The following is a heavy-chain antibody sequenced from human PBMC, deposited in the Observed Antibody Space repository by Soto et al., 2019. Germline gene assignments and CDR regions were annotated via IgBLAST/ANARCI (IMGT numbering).Heavy chain of an antibody. V-gene: IGHV3-30-3*01. CDR1: GFTFSSYA. CDR3: ARGITIFGVVIIRPFDY. J-gene: IGHJ4*02. D-gene: IGHD3-3*01. Sequence: PGGSLRLSCAASGFTFSSYAMHWVRQAPGKGLEWVAVISYDGSNKYYADSVKGRFTISRDNSKNTLYLQMNSLRAEDTAVYYCARGITIFGVVIIRPFDYWGQGTLVTVSS. CDR2: ISYDGSNK.